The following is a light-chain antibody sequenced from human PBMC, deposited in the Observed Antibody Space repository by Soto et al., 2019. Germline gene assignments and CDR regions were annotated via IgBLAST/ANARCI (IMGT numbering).Light chain of an antibody. J-gene: IGLJ1*01. CDR2: DVN. V-gene: IGLV2-11*01. Sequence: QSALTQPRSVSGSPGQSVAISCTGTSSDVGGSNYVSWYQQHPGKAPKLMIFDVNKRPSGVPDRFSGSKSGNTASLTISGLRAEDESDYYCCSYAGTSYVFGTGTKLTVL. CDR1: SSDVGGSNY. CDR3: CSYAGTSYV.